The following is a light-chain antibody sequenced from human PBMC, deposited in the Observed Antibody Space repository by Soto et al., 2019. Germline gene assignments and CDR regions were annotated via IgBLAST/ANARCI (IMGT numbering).Light chain of an antibody. CDR1: QSISSW. V-gene: IGKV1-5*03. Sequence: DIQRTQSPSTLSASVGDRVTITCRASQSISSWLAWYQQKPGKAPKLLIYKASSLESGVPSRFSGSGSGTEFTLTISSLQPDDFATYYCQQYNSLHTFGQGTKLEIK. CDR3: QQYNSLHT. CDR2: KAS. J-gene: IGKJ2*01.